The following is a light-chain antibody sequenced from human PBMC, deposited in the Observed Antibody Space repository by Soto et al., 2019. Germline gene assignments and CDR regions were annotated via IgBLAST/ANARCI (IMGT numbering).Light chain of an antibody. Sequence: QSVLTQPASVSGSPGQSITTSCTGTSSDVGSYSLLSWYQHHPGKAPKLIIYEDIKGPSGVSNRFSGSKSGNTASLRIPGLQADFYADYYCYTYAGVSTYLSGTGTNVTVL. CDR1: SSDVGSYSL. J-gene: IGLJ1*01. CDR3: YTYAGVSTYL. CDR2: EDI. V-gene: IGLV2-23*01.